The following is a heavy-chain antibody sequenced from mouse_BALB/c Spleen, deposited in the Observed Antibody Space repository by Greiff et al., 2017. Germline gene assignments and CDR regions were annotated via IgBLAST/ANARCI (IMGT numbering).Heavy chain of an antibody. J-gene: IGHJ1*01. CDR3: ARDLSGYFDD. V-gene: IGHV5-15*02. CDR2: ISNLAYSI. CDR1: GFTFSDYG. Sequence: EVKLMESGGGLVQPGGSRKLSCAASGFTFSDYGMAWVRQAPGKGPEWVAFISNLAYSIYYADTVTGRFTISRENAKNTLYLEMSSLRSEDTAMYYCARDLSGYFDDWGAGTTVTVSS.